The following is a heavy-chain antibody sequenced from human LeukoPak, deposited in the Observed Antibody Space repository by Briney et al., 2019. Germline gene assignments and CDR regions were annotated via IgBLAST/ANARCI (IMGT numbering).Heavy chain of an antibody. CDR3: ARDSVAVAGTEILFDY. Sequence: ASVKVSCKASGYTFTGYYMHWVRQAPGQGLEWMGWINPNSGGTSYAQKFQGRVTMTRDTSISTAYMELGRLRSDDTAVYYCARDSVAVAGTEILFDYWGQGTLVTVSS. D-gene: IGHD6-19*01. J-gene: IGHJ4*02. V-gene: IGHV1-2*02. CDR2: INPNSGGT. CDR1: GYTFTGYY.